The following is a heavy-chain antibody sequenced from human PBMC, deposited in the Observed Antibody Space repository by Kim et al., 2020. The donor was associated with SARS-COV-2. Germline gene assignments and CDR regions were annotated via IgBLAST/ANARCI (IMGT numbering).Heavy chain of an antibody. CDR2: IYYSGST. CDR1: GGSISSSTYY. CDR3: ARQVVIEAAGTDDYYYYYGMDV. Sequence: SETLSLTCTVSGGSISSSTYYWGWIRQPPGKGLEWIGNIYYSGSTYYNPSLKSRVTISVDTSKNQFSLKLSSVTATDTAVYYCARQVVIEAAGTDDYYYYYGMDVWGQGTTVTVSS. D-gene: IGHD6-13*01. J-gene: IGHJ6*02. V-gene: IGHV4-39*01.